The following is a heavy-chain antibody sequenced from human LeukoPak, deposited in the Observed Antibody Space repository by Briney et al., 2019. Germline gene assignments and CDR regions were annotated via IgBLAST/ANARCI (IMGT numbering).Heavy chain of an antibody. J-gene: IGHJ6*02. CDR1: GYTFTSYA. Sequence: ASVKVSCKASGYTFTSYAINWVRQATGQGLEWMGWMNPNSGNTGYAQKFQGRVTMTTNTSISTAYMELSSLRSEDTAVYYCARGVFGYGYGSCYYYRMDVWGQGTTVTVSS. D-gene: IGHD5-18*01. CDR3: ARGVFGYGYGSCYYYRMDV. CDR2: MNPNSGNT. V-gene: IGHV1-8*01.